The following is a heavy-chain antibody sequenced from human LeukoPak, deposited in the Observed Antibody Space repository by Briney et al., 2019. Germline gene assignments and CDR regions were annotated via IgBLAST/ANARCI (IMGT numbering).Heavy chain of an antibody. D-gene: IGHD3-10*01. CDR2: INNNGGST. V-gene: IGHV3-23*01. J-gene: IGHJ4*02. CDR3: AKPVTVSSPFDY. CDR1: GFTFSRHW. Sequence: GGSLRLSCAASGFTFSRHWMYWVRQAPGKGLEWVSTINNNGGSTSYADSVKGRFTISRDNSKNTLYLQMNSLRAEDTAVYYCAKPVTVSSPFDYWGQGTLVSVSS.